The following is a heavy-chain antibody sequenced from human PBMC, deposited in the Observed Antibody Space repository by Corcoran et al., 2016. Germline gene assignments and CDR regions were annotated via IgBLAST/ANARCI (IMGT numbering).Heavy chain of an antibody. J-gene: IGHJ4*02. CDR2: IIPIFGTA. V-gene: IGHV1-69*01. D-gene: IGHD4-17*01. CDR3: ARALTTVVTRVGPFDY. CDR1: GGTFSSYA. Sequence: QVQLVQSGAEVKKPGSSVKVSCKASGGTFSSYAISWVRQAPGQGLEWMGGIIPIFGTANYAQKFQGRVTITADESTSTAYMELRSRRSEDTAVYYCARALTTVVTRVGPFDYWGQGTLVTVSS.